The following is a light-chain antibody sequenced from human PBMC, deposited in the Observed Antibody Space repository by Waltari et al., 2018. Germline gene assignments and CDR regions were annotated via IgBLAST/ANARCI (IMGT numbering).Light chain of an antibody. Sequence: QSALTQPASVSGSPGQSITISCPGTSSDVGGHHYVSWYQQHPGKAPKLIIYDVTDRPSGVSNRFSGSKFGNTASLTISGLQAEDEADYYCSSYTSSGTPYVFGTGTRVTVL. CDR2: DVT. CDR1: SSDVGGHHY. J-gene: IGLJ1*01. V-gene: IGLV2-14*03. CDR3: SSYTSSGTPYV.